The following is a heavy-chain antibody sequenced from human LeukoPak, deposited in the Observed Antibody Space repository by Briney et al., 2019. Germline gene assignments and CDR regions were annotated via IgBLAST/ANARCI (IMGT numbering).Heavy chain of an antibody. J-gene: IGHJ4*02. CDR3: ATLPT. Sequence: GGSLRLSCAASGFTFSSYAMHWVRQAPGKGLEWVAVISYDGNNKYYADSVKGRFTISRDNSKNTLYLQMNSLRAEDTTLYYCATLPTWGQGTLVTVSS. CDR1: GFTFSSYA. D-gene: IGHD4-17*01. CDR2: ISYDGNNK. V-gene: IGHV3-30-3*01.